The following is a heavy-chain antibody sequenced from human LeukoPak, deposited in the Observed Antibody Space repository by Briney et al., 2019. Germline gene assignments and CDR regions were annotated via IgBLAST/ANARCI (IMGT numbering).Heavy chain of an antibody. D-gene: IGHD3-10*01. Sequence: PGGSLRLSCAASGFTFSSYAMSWVRDAPGRGLEWVSAISGSGGSTYYADSVKGRFTISRDNSKNTLYLQMNSLRAEDTAVYYCAKSPVLLWFGELSYWGQGTLVTVSS. CDR1: GFTFSSYA. J-gene: IGHJ4*02. CDR2: ISGSGGST. CDR3: AKSPVLLWFGELSY. V-gene: IGHV3-23*01.